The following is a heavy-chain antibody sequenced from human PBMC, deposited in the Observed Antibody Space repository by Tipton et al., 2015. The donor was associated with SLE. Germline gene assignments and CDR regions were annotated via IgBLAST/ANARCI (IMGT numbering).Heavy chain of an antibody. Sequence: SLRLSCAASGFTFRSYWMSWVRQAPGKGLEWVANIKQDGSEKYYVDSVKGRFTISRDNAKNSLCLQMDSLRAEDTAVYYCARDWTPLAYWGQGTLVSVSS. CDR2: IKQDGSEK. D-gene: IGHD3/OR15-3a*01. J-gene: IGHJ4*02. V-gene: IGHV3-7*01. CDR3: ARDWTPLAY. CDR1: GFTFRSYW.